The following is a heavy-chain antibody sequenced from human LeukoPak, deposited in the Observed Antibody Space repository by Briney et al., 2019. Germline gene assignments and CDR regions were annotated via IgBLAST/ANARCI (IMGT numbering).Heavy chain of an antibody. J-gene: IGHJ6*03. CDR3: ARDIVVVPAATHYYYYYMDV. CDR1: GGSISSYY. D-gene: IGHD2-2*01. V-gene: IGHV4-4*07. CDR2: IYTSGST. Sequence: SETLSLTCTVSGGSISSYYWSWIRQPAGKGLEWIGRIYTSGSTNYNPSLKSRVTMSVDTSKDQFSLKLSSVTAADTAVYYCARDIVVVPAATHYYYYYMDVWGKGTTVTVSS.